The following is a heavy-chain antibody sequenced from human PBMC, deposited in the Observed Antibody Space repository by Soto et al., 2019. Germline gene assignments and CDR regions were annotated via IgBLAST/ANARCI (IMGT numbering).Heavy chain of an antibody. V-gene: IGHV3-11*01. CDR2: ISSSGSTI. D-gene: IGHD5-12*01. CDR3: ARDLPVGYSGHDFVEARDYYYYMDV. CDR1: GFTFSDYY. J-gene: IGHJ6*03. Sequence: GGSLRLSCAASGFTFSDYYMSWIRQAPGKGLEWVSYISSSGSTIYYADSVKGRFTISRDNAKNSLYLQMNSLRAEDTAVYYCARDLPVGYSGHDFVEARDYYYYMDVWGKGTTVTVSS.